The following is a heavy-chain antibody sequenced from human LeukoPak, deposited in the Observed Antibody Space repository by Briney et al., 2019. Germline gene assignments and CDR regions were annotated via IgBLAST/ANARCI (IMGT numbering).Heavy chain of an antibody. CDR3: ARGWYYYGSGSPVHI. CDR1: GESFSGYY. D-gene: IGHD3-10*01. CDR2: INHSGST. J-gene: IGHJ3*02. Sequence: PSETLSLTCADYGESFSGYYWSWIRQPPGKGLEWIGEINHSGSTNYNPSLKSRVTIPVDTSKNQFSLKLSSVTAADTAVYYCARGWYYYGSGSPVHIWGQGTMITVSS. V-gene: IGHV4-34*01.